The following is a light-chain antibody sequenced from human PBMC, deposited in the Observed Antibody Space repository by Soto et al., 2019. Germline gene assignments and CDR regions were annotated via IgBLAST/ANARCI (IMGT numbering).Light chain of an antibody. J-gene: IGKJ3*01. V-gene: IGKV1-27*01. CDR2: AVS. CDR1: QGIKNH. Sequence: DVQMTQSPSSLSASVGDRVTITCRASQGIKNHLAWYQQRPGKVPELLIYAVSTLHSGVPSRFSGRGSGTEFTLTISSLQPEDVATYYCQKYDTAPFTFGPGTKVDFK. CDR3: QKYDTAPFT.